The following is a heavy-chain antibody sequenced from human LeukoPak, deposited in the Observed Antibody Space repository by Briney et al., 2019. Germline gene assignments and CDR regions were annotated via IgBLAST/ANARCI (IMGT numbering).Heavy chain of an antibody. CDR3: AKYGYYDILTGYYSPLFDY. CDR2: ISGSGGST. D-gene: IGHD3-9*01. Sequence: GGTLRLSCAASGFTLSSYGMNWVRQAPGKGLEWVSGISGSGGSTYYADSVKGRFTISRDNSKNTLYLQMNSLRAEDTAVYYCAKYGYYDILTGYYSPLFDYWGQGTLVTVSS. J-gene: IGHJ4*02. V-gene: IGHV3-23*01. CDR1: GFTLSSYG.